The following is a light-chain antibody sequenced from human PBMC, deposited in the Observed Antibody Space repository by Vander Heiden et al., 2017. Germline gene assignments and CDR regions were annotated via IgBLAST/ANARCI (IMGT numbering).Light chain of an antibody. Sequence: QSVLTQPPSVSGAPGQRVIISCTGSSSNIGAGYDVHWYQQLPGTAPKLLIYGNSNRPSGVPDRFSGSKSGTSASLAITGLQAEDEADYYCQSYDSSHWVFGGGTKLTVL. V-gene: IGLV1-40*01. J-gene: IGLJ3*02. CDR2: GNS. CDR3: QSYDSSHWV. CDR1: SSNIGAGYD.